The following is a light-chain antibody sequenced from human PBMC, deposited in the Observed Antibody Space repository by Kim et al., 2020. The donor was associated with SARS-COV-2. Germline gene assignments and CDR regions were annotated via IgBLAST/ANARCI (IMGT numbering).Light chain of an antibody. CDR2: EVN. V-gene: IGLV2-8*01. CDR3: SSYAGNSHWV. CDR1: SSDVGGYNF. Sequence: GQSVTISCTGTSSDVGGYNFVSGYQLHPGKAPKRVIYEVNKRPSGVPDRFSGSKSGNTASLTVSGLQSEDEADYYCSSYAGNSHWVFGGGTQLTVL. J-gene: IGLJ3*02.